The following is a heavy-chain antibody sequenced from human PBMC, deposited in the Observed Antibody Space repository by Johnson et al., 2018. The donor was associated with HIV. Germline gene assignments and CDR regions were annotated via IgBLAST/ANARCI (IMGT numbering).Heavy chain of an antibody. J-gene: IGHJ3*02. Sequence: QVQLVESGGGVVQPGRSLRLSCAASGFTFSDYYMSWIRQAPGKGLEWVSYISSSGSTIYYADSVKGRFTISRDNAKNSLYLQMNSLRAEDTAVYYCARDASLRFLEWFYAFDIWGQGTMVTVSS. CDR2: ISSSGSTI. D-gene: IGHD3-3*01. CDR3: ARDASLRFLEWFYAFDI. V-gene: IGHV3-11*04. CDR1: GFTFSDYY.